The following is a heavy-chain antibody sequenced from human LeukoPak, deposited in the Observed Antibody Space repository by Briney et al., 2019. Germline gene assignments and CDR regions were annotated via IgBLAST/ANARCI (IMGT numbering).Heavy chain of an antibody. CDR2: VRDRANSYAT. J-gene: IGHJ4*02. V-gene: IGHV3-73*01. CDR3: TRQCPQTGTFDY. CDR1: GFSFSDSP. Sequence: PGGSLRLSCAASGFSFSDSPMHWVRQASGKGLEWVGRVRDRANSYATGYAASVEGRFTISRDDSENTAYLQMNSLIIEDTAVYYCTRQCPQTGTFDYWGQGTLVTVSS. D-gene: IGHD3-9*01.